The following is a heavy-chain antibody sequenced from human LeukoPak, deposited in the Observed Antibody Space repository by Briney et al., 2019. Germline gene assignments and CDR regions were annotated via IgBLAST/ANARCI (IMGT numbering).Heavy chain of an antibody. CDR1: GFTFSNYR. CDR2: ISSVSSSI. V-gene: IGHV3-48*01. D-gene: IGHD6-19*01. Sequence: GGSLRLSCAASGFTFSNYRMNWVRQAPGKGLELVSHISSVSSSIYYADSVKGRFTMSRDNAKNSLYLQMNSLRAEDTAVYHCARYSSGWSIDYWGQGSLVTVSS. J-gene: IGHJ4*02. CDR3: ARYSSGWSIDY.